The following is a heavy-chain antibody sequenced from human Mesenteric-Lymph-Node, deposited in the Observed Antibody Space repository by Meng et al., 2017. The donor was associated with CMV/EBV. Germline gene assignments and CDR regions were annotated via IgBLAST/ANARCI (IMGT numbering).Heavy chain of an antibody. CDR2: ISSSGSTI. Sequence: ASGFTFSDYYMSWIRQAPGKGLGWVSYISSSGSTIYYADSVKGRFTISRDNAKNSLYLQMNSLRAEDTAVYYCAREAMIVHLHAFDIWGQGTMVTVSS. CDR1: GFTFSDYY. V-gene: IGHV3-11*04. J-gene: IGHJ3*02. D-gene: IGHD3-22*01. CDR3: AREAMIVHLHAFDI.